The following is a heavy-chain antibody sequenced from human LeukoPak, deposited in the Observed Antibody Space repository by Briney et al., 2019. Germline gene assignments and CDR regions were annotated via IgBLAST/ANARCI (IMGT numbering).Heavy chain of an antibody. V-gene: IGHV4-38-2*01. CDR2: IYHSGST. D-gene: IGHD5-24*01. CDR1: GYSISSGYY. Sequence: SETLSLTCAVSGYSISSGYYWGWIRQPPGKGLEWIGSIYHSGSTYYNPSLKSRVTISVDTSKNQFSLKLSSVTAADTAVYYCARRRDAYNDAFDIWGQGTMVVVSS. J-gene: IGHJ3*02. CDR3: ARRRDAYNDAFDI.